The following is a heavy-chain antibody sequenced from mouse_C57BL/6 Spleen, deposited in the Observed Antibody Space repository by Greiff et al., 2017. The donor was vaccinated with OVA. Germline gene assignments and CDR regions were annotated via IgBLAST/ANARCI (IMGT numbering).Heavy chain of an antibody. CDR2: ISGGGGNT. D-gene: IGHD2-10*01. CDR1: GFTFSSYT. J-gene: IGHJ4*01. CDR3: ASQTYYGNVYAMDY. V-gene: IGHV5-9*01. Sequence: EVQVVESGGGLVKPGGSLKLSCAASGFTFSSYTMSWVRQTPEKRLEWVATISGGGGNTYYPDSVKGRFTISRDNAKNTLYLQMRSLRAEDTDLYYSASQTYYGNVYAMDYWGQGTSVTVSS.